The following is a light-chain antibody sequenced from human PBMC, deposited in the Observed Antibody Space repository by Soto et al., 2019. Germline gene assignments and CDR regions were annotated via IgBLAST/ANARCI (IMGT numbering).Light chain of an antibody. J-gene: IGKJ5*01. Sequence: DILLTQSRANLSLSPGERATLSCRASQSVSSYLAWYQQKPGQAPRLLIYDASNRATGIPARFSGSGSGTDFTLTISSLEPEDFAVYYCQQRSNWPPITFGQGTRLEIK. CDR2: DAS. CDR1: QSVSSY. V-gene: IGKV3-11*01. CDR3: QQRSNWPPIT.